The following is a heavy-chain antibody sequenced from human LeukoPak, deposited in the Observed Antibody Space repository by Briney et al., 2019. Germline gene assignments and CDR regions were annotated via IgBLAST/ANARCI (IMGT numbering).Heavy chain of an antibody. V-gene: IGHV4-59*01. D-gene: IGHD3-9*01. Sequence: SETLSLTCTVSGGSISSYYWSWIRQPPGKGLEWIGYIYYSESTNYNPSLKSRVTISVDTSKNQFSLKLSSVTAADTAVYYCARHQASNYDILTGYFPLYFDYWGQGTLVTVSS. CDR1: GGSISSYY. CDR3: ARHQASNYDILTGYFPLYFDY. CDR2: IYYSEST. J-gene: IGHJ4*02.